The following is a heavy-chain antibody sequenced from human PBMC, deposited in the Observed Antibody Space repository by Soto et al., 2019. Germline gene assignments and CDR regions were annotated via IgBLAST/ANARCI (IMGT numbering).Heavy chain of an antibody. CDR2: IYYSGST. V-gene: IGHV4-59*08. CDR1: GGSISSYY. Sequence: SETLSLTCTVSGGSISSYYWSWIRQPPGKGLEWIGYIYYSGSTNYNPSLKSRVTISVDTSKNQFSLKLSSVTAADTAVYYCARHLYGSGERFDPWGQGTLVTV. D-gene: IGHD3-10*01. J-gene: IGHJ5*02. CDR3: ARHLYGSGERFDP.